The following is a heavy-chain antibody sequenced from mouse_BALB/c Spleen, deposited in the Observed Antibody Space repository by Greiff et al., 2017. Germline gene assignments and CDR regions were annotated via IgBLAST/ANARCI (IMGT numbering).Heavy chain of an antibody. Sequence: EGNLVESGGGLVQPGGSLRLSCATSGFTFTDYYMSWVRQPPGKALEWLGFIRNKANGYTTEYSASVKGRFTISRDNSQSILYLQMNTLRAEDSATYYCARAYGSSFWFAYWGQGTLVTVSA. D-gene: IGHD1-1*01. J-gene: IGHJ3*01. CDR3: ARAYGSSFWFAY. CDR1: GFTFTDYY. V-gene: IGHV7-3*02. CDR2: IRNKANGYTT.